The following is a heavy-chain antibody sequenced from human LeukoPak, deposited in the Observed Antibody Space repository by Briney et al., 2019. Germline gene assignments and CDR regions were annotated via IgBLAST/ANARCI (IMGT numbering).Heavy chain of an antibody. D-gene: IGHD2-15*01. J-gene: IGHJ5*02. CDR2: ASSSGGGT. V-gene: IGHV3-23*01. CDR3: AKGGQVVGNWFDP. CDR1: GFTFNTYA. Sequence: GGSLRLSCAASGFTFNTYAMSWVRQAPGKGLEWVSAASSSGGGTYYTDSVKGRFTISRDNSKHTLYMQMNSLRDEDTAIYYCAKGGQVVGNWFDPWGQGTLVTVSS.